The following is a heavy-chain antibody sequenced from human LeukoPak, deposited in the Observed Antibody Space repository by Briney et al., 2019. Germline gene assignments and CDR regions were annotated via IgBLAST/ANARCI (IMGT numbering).Heavy chain of an antibody. D-gene: IGHD3-3*01. CDR3: AKAAGKENGYDFYFEH. J-gene: IGHJ4*02. V-gene: IGHV3-30*04. Sequence: SLILSCTASGFSFNSYDMHWVRQAPGKGLEWVAVISYDGKKYYYADSVKGRFTISRDNSKSALYLQMNSLRPEDMAVYYCAKAAGKENGYDFYFEHWGQGTLVTVSS. CDR2: ISYDGKKY. CDR1: GFSFNSYD.